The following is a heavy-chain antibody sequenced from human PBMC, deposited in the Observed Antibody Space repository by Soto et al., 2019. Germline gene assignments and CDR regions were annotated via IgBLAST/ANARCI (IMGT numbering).Heavy chain of an antibody. CDR3: ARFNVVPKLRWFAP. CDR2: IYYSGST. D-gene: IGHD2-15*01. Sequence: SSETLSLTCTGSGGSISSYYWSWIRQPPGKGLEWIGYIYYSGSTNYNPSLKSRVTISVDTSKNQFSLKLSSVTAADTAVYYCARFNVVPKLRWFAPWGQGTLVPVSS. CDR1: GGSISSYY. V-gene: IGHV4-59*01. J-gene: IGHJ5*02.